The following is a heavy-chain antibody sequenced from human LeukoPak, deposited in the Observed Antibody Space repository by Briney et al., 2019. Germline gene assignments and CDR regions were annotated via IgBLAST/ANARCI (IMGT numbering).Heavy chain of an antibody. Sequence: GGSLRLSCAASGFTFDDYTMHCVRQAPGEGLEWVSLISWDGGSTYYADSVKGRFTISRDNSKNSLYLQMNSLGAEDTALYYCAKDYSSGGGGSYFDYWGQGTLVTVSS. J-gene: IGHJ4*02. CDR1: GFTFDDYT. CDR2: ISWDGGST. V-gene: IGHV3-43D*03. D-gene: IGHD6-19*01. CDR3: AKDYSSGGGGSYFDY.